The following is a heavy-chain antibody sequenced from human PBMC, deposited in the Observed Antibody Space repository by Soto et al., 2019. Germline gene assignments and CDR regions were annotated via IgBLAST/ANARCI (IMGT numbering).Heavy chain of an antibody. CDR1: GFTFSSYG. CDR3: ANHLGGGIAVAGTGEELD. J-gene: IGHJ1*01. V-gene: IGHV3-30*18. CDR2: ISYDGSNK. D-gene: IGHD6-19*01. Sequence: QVQLEESGGGVVQPGRSLRLSCAASGFTFSSYGMHWVRQAPGKGLEWVAVISYDGSNKYYADSVKGRFTISRDNSKNTLYLQMNSLRAEDTAVYYCANHLGGGIAVAGTGEELDWGQGTLVTVSS.